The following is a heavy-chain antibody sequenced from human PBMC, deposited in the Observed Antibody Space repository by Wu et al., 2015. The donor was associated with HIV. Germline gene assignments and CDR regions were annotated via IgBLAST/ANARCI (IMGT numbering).Heavy chain of an antibody. Sequence: QVQLVQSGAEVKKPGSSVKVSCKSSGITFNNFAINWVRQAPGQGLEWLGGLTLIFGTSKFAQRFQGRVSITTDGSKGLAYMELSSLRSEDTAVYYCARGYFYDGGYYFDSWGPGTLVTVSS. D-gene: IGHD2-15*01. CDR3: ARGYFYDGGYYFDS. CDR2: LTLIFGTS. J-gene: IGHJ4*02. V-gene: IGHV1-69*01. CDR1: GITFNNFA.